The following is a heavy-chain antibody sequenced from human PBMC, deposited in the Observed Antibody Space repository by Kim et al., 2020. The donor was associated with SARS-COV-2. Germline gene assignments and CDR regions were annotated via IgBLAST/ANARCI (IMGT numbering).Heavy chain of an antibody. CDR3: ARDHGSGSFYVLDY. J-gene: IGHJ4*02. V-gene: IGHV1-18*01. D-gene: IGHD3-10*01. Sequence: ATKFQGRVHMTTDTSTNTAYMGLRSLRPDDTAVYYCARDHGSGSFYVLDYWGQGTLVTVSS.